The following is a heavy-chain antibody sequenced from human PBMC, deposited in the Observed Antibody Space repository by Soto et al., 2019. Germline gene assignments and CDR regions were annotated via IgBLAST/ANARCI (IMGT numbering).Heavy chain of an antibody. CDR2: ISAYNGNT. V-gene: IGHV1-18*01. D-gene: IGHD4-17*01. Sequence: ASVKVSCKASGYTFTSYGISWVRQAPGQGLEWMGWISAYNGNTNYAQKLQGRVTMTTDTSTSTAYMELRSLRSDDTAVYYCAGDRDPENDYGDYNWFAPWGQGTLVTVSS. J-gene: IGHJ5*02. CDR3: AGDRDPENDYGDYNWFAP. CDR1: GYTFTSYG.